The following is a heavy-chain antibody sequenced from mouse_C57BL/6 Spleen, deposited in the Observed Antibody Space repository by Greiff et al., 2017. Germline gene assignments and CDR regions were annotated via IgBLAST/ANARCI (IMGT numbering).Heavy chain of an antibody. J-gene: IGHJ2*01. Sequence: QVQLQQPGAELVKPGASVKLSCKASGYTFTSYWMHWVKQRPGRGLEWIGELDPSDSYTNYNQKFKGKSTLTVDKSSSTAYMQLSSLTSEDSAVYYCARKANWEYYFDYWGQGTTLTVSS. CDR3: ARKANWEYYFDY. D-gene: IGHD4-1*01. CDR1: GYTFTSYW. CDR2: LDPSDSYT. V-gene: IGHV1-69*01.